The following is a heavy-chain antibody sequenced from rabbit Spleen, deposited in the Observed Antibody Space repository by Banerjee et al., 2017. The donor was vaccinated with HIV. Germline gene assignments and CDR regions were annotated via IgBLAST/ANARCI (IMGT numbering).Heavy chain of an antibody. V-gene: IGHV1S45*01. D-gene: IGHD8-1*01. CDR1: GFSFSNKAV. CDR3: ARDAGSGHYIDAYFDL. Sequence: QQQLVESGGGLVKPGASLTLTCKASGFSFSNKAVMCWVRQAPGKGLEWIACIDSGSRDFTYYASWAKGRFTISKTSSTTVTLQMTSLTVADTATYFCARDAGSGHYIDAYFDLWGQGTLVTVS. CDR2: IDSGSRDFT. J-gene: IGHJ4*01.